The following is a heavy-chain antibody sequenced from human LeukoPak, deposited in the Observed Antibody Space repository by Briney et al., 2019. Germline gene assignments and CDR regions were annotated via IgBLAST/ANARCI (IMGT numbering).Heavy chain of an antibody. CDR1: GGSISSSSYY. CDR3: ARHRADIVVVPAPARVDWFDP. J-gene: IGHJ5*02. CDR2: IYCSGST. Sequence: SETLSLTCTVSGGSISSSSYYWGWIRQPPGKGLEWIGSIYCSGSTYYNPSLKSRVTISVDTSKNQFSLKLSSVTAADTAVYYCARHRADIVVVPAPARVDWFDPWGQGTLVTVSS. V-gene: IGHV4-39*01. D-gene: IGHD2-2*01.